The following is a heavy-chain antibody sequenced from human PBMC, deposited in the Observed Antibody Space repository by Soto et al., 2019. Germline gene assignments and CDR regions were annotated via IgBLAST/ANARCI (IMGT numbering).Heavy chain of an antibody. J-gene: IGHJ6*02. V-gene: IGHV1-8*01. Sequence: ASVKVSCKASGYTFTSYDINWVRQATGQGLEWMGWMNPNSGNTGYAQKFQGRVTMTRNTSISTAYMELSSLRSEDTAVYYCARVMVRGAMAHYYYYGMDVWGQGTTGTV. CDR2: MNPNSGNT. CDR1: GYTFTSYD. D-gene: IGHD3-10*01. CDR3: ARVMVRGAMAHYYYYGMDV.